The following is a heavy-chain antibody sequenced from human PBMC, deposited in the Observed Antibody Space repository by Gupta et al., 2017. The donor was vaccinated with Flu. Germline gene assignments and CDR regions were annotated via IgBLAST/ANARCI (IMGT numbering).Heavy chain of an antibody. CDR2: ISGSGGST. Sequence: EVQLLESGGGLVQPGGSLRLSCAASGFTFSSYAMSWVRQSPGKGLEWVSAISGSGGSTYYADSVKGRFTISRDNSKNTLYLQMNSLRAEDTAVYYCANFRLRSVGYQGYFDYWGQGTLVTVSS. D-gene: IGHD2-2*01. J-gene: IGHJ4*02. CDR1: GFTFSSYA. V-gene: IGHV3-23*01. CDR3: ANFRLRSVGYQGYFDY.